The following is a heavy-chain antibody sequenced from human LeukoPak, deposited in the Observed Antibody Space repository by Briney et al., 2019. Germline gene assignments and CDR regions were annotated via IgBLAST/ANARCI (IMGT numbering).Heavy chain of an antibody. Sequence: GGSLRLSCAASGFTFSAYGMHWVRQAPGKGLEWVAFIRSDGSNKDYADSVKGRFTLSRDNSKNTLYLQMNSLRAEDTAVYYCAKEIYGDSTGGRFQQWGQGTLVTVSS. CDR3: AKEIYGDSTGGRFQQ. D-gene: IGHD4-17*01. J-gene: IGHJ1*01. CDR2: IRSDGSNK. CDR1: GFTFSAYG. V-gene: IGHV3-30*02.